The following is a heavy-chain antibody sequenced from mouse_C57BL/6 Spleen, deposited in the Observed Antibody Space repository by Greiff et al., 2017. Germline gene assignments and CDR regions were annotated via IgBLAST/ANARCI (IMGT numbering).Heavy chain of an antibody. CDR1: GFTFSSYA. Sequence: DVKLVESGGGLVKPGGSLKLSCAASGFTFSSYAMSWVRQTPEKRLEWVATISDGGSYTYYPDNVKGRFTISRDNAKNNLYLQMSHLKSEDTAMYYCARLDYYGSSYHWYFDVWGTGTTVTVSS. J-gene: IGHJ1*03. CDR2: ISDGGSYT. V-gene: IGHV5-4*03. CDR3: ARLDYYGSSYHWYFDV. D-gene: IGHD1-1*01.